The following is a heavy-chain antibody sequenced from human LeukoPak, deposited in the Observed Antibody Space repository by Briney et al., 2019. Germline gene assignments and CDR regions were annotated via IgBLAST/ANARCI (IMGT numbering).Heavy chain of an antibody. CDR1: GFTFGDYG. CDR3: ARDVGVAVAGTYFDY. Sequence: PGGSLRLSCAASGFTFGDYGMSWVRQAPGKGLEWVSGINWNGGSTGYADSVRGRFTISRDNAKNSLYLQMNSLRAEDTALYYCARDVGVAVAGTYFDYWGQGTLVTVSS. CDR2: INWNGGST. J-gene: IGHJ4*02. D-gene: IGHD6-19*01. V-gene: IGHV3-20*04.